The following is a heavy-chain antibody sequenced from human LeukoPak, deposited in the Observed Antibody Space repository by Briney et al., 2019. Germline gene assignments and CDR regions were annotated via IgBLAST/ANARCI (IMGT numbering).Heavy chain of an antibody. D-gene: IGHD3-10*01. CDR2: IIPILGTA. CDR3: AIAHNYYGSGSYYYYYYMDV. V-gene: IGHV1-69*13. Sequence: ASVKVSCKASGGTFSSYAISWVRQAPGQGLEWMGGIIPILGTANYAQKFQGRVTITADESTSTAYMELSSLRSEDTAVYYCAIAHNYYGSGSYYYYYYMDVWGKGTTVTVSS. J-gene: IGHJ6*03. CDR1: GGTFSSYA.